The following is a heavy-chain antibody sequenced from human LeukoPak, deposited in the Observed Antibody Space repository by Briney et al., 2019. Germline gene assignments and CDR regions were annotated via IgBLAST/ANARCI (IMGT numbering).Heavy chain of an antibody. Sequence: GGSLRLSCAASGFTFSGSWMYWVRQAPGKGLVWVSRINTDESITTYADSVKGRFTISRDNAKNTLYLQMNSLRAEDTAVYYCARATISVAYAFDIWGQGTMVTVSS. J-gene: IGHJ3*02. V-gene: IGHV3-74*01. D-gene: IGHD6-19*01. CDR2: INTDESIT. CDR3: ARATISVAYAFDI. CDR1: GFTFSGSW.